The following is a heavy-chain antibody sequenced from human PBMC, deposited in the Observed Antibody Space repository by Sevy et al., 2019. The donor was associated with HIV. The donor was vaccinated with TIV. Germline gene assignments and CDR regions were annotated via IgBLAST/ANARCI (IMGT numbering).Heavy chain of an antibody. CDR2: ISNRSTYT. V-gene: IGHV3-11*06. D-gene: IGHD6-19*01. J-gene: IGHJ4*02. CDR3: ARVRYTSGVEYFDY. CDR1: GFTFSDYY. Sequence: GGSLRLSCAASGFTFSDYYMSWIRQAPGKGLEWISYISNRSTYTNYADSMKARFTISRDNAKNSLYLQMNTLRAEDTAVYYCARVRYTSGVEYFDYWGQRTLVTVSS.